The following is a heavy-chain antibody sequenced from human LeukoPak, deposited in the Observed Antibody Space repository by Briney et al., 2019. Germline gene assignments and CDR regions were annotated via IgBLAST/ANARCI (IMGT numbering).Heavy chain of an antibody. CDR2: IKQDESQK. V-gene: IGHV3-7*03. CDR1: GFTFSSSW. CDR3: ARCRFSGTSCDFDS. Sequence: GGSLRLSCVASGFTFSSSWMSWVRQAPGRGLEWVANIKQDESQKYYVDSVKGRFTVSRDNAKNSLYLQMNSLRAEDTAVYYCARCRFSGTSCDFDSWGREPWSSSPQ. J-gene: IGHJ4*02. D-gene: IGHD2-2*01.